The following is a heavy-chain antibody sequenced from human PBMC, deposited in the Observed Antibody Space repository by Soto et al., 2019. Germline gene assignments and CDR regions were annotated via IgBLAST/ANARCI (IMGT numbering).Heavy chain of an antibody. J-gene: IGHJ5*02. CDR3: ATVISSGWYITNWFDP. D-gene: IGHD6-19*01. V-gene: IGHV1-24*01. CDR2: FDPEDGET. Sequence: ASGKVSFTVSGYCLTELSMHWVRQAPGKGLEWMGGFDPEDGETIYAQKFQGRVTMTEDTSTDTAYMELSSLRSEDTAVYYCATVISSGWYITNWFDPWGQGTLVPVSS. CDR1: GYCLTELS.